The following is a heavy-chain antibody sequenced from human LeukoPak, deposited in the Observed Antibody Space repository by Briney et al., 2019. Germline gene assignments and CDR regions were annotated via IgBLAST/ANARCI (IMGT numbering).Heavy chain of an antibody. CDR3: ARLALASSGWYNVDH. J-gene: IGHJ4*02. Sequence: GESLKISCKTSGYSFTTYWDAWVRQMPGKGLEWMGVIFPGDSDTRYSPSFQGHVTISADKSFSTAYLQWSSLKASDTAIYFCARLALASSGWYNVDHWAQGTLVTVSS. D-gene: IGHD6-19*01. CDR2: IFPGDSDT. V-gene: IGHV5-51*01. CDR1: GYSFTTYW.